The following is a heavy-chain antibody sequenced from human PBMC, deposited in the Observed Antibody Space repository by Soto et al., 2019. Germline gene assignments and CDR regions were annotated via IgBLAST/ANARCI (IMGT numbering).Heavy chain of an antibody. CDR2: ISGRGGST. J-gene: IGHJ4*02. Sequence: EVQLLESGGGLVQPGGSLRLSCAASGFTFSSYVMSWVRQAPGKGLEWVSAISGRGGSTYYADFVKGRFTISRDNSKNTLYLQMNSLRAEDTAVYYCAKVPGVLSGSSNTRPYFDCWGQGTLVTVSS. CDR1: GFTFSSYV. D-gene: IGHD1-26*01. CDR3: AKVPGVLSGSSNTRPYFDC. V-gene: IGHV3-23*01.